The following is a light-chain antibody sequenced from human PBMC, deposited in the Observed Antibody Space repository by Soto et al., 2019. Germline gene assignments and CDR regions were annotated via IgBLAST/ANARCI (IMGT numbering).Light chain of an antibody. J-gene: IGKJ2*01. V-gene: IGKV3-15*01. CDR1: QSVSSN. CDR2: DAS. CDR3: QQYNTWPPYT. Sequence: DIVMTQSPGTLSVSPGERATLSCRASQSVSSNLAWYQQKPGQAPRLLIYDASTRDTGIPARFSGSGSGTDFTLSISSLQSEDFAVYFCQQYNTWPPYTFGQGTKLEI.